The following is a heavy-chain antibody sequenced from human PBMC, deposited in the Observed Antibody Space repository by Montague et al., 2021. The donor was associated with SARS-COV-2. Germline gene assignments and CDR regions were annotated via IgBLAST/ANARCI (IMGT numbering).Heavy chain of an antibody. D-gene: IGHD6-13*01. CDR1: GGSISSGSYY. V-gene: IGHV4-61*02. J-gene: IGHJ6*03. Sequence: TLSLTRTVSGGSISSGSYYWSWIRQPAGKGLEWIGRFYTSGSTNYXPSLKSRVTITVDTSKNQFSLKLSSVTAADTAAYYCASDSRQQLFGTYYYYYYMDVWGKGTTVTVSS. CDR2: FYTSGST. CDR3: ASDSRQQLFGTYYYYYYMDV.